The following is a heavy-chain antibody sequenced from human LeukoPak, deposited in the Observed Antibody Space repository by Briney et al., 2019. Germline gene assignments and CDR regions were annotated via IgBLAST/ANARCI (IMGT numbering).Heavy chain of an antibody. D-gene: IGHD6-6*01. Sequence: GRPLRLSCAASGFTFSSYSMNWVRQAPGKGLEWVSSISSSSSYIYYADSVKGRFTISRDNAKNSLYLQMSSLRAEDTAVYYCARVGVRYSSSATFDYWGQGTLVTVSS. CDR3: ARVGVRYSSSATFDY. CDR2: ISSSSSYI. J-gene: IGHJ4*02. V-gene: IGHV3-21*01. CDR1: GFTFSSYS.